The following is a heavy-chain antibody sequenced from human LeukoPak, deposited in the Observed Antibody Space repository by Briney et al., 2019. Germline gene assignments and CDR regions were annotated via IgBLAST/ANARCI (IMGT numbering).Heavy chain of an antibody. CDR1: GLTFSSYA. D-gene: IGHD3-22*01. CDR2: ISYDGNNK. CDR3: ARDLRSSVVSRFDY. J-gene: IGHJ4*02. V-gene: IGHV3-30*04. Sequence: GGSLRLSCAASGLTFSSYAMHWVRQAPGKGLEWVAVISYDGNNKYYADSVKGRFTISRDNAKNSLYLQMNSLRAEDTAVYYCARDLRSSVVSRFDYWGQGTLVTVSS.